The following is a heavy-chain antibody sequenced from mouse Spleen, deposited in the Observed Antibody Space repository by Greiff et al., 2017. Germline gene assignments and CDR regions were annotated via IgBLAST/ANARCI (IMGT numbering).Heavy chain of an antibody. CDR3: ARDYDGSYWYFDV. CDR2: INYDGSST. D-gene: IGHD2-1*01. J-gene: IGHJ1*01. Sequence: EVKLMESEGGLVQPGSSMKLSCTASGFTFSDYYMAWVRQVPEKGLEWVANINYDGSSTYYLDSLKSRFIISRDNAKNILYLQMSSLKSEDTATYYCARDYDGSYWYFDVWGAGTTVTVSS. CDR1: GFTFSDYY. V-gene: IGHV5-16*01.